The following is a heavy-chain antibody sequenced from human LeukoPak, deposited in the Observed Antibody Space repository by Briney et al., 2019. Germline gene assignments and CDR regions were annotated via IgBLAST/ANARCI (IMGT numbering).Heavy chain of an antibody. V-gene: IGHV4-30-4*01. Sequence: SQALSLTCTVSGGSISSGDYYWSWIRQPPGKGLEWIGYIYYSGSTYYNPSLKSRVTISVDTSKNQFSLKLSSVTAADTAVYYCARTYYYGSGSLNWFDPWGQGTLVTVSS. J-gene: IGHJ5*02. CDR3: ARTYYYGSGSLNWFDP. D-gene: IGHD3-10*01. CDR2: IYYSGST. CDR1: GGSISSGDYY.